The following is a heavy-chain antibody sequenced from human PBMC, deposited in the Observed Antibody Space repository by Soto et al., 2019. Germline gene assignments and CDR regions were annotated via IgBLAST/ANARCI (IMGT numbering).Heavy chain of an antibody. CDR1: EFTFSKCD. V-gene: IGHV3-30-3*01. CDR2: ISYDGNKK. CDR3: ARDGAAPDDTGHYYYGLDV. D-gene: IGHD5-18*01. Sequence: GGSLRLSWAASEFTFSKCDMHWVRQAPGKGLEWVAVISYDGNKKYYADSVKGRFSISRDNSKNTLSLQINSMRDEDTAVYFSARDGAAPDDTGHYYYGLDVWGQGNTVTVS. J-gene: IGHJ6*02.